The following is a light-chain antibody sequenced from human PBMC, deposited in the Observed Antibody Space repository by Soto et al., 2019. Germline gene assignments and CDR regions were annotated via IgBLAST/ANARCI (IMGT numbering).Light chain of an antibody. CDR2: DAS. CDR1: QSVSSY. V-gene: IGKV3-11*01. J-gene: IGKJ1*01. Sequence: EIVLTQSPATLSLSPGERATLSCRASQSVSSYLAWYQQKPCQAPRLLIYDASNRATGIPARFSGSGSGTDFTLTISSLEPEDCAVYYCQQRSNWPPTFGQGTKVEIK. CDR3: QQRSNWPPT.